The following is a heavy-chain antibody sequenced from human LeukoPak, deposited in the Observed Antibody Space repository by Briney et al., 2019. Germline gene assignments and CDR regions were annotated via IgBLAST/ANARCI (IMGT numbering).Heavy chain of an antibody. CDR3: ARGDLGWYGPYFDY. Sequence: GGSLRLSCAASGFTFSSYSMNWVRQAPGKGLEWVSYISSSSSTIYYADSVKGRFTISRDNSKNTLYLQMNSLRAEDTAVYYCARGDLGWYGPYFDYWGQGTLVTVSS. J-gene: IGHJ4*02. D-gene: IGHD6-19*01. CDR2: ISSSSSTI. V-gene: IGHV3-48*01. CDR1: GFTFSSYS.